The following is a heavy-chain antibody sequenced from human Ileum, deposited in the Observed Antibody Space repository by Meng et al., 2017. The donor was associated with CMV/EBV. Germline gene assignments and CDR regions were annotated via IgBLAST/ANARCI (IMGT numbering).Heavy chain of an antibody. V-gene: IGHV3-74*01. CDR2: INSDGSST. CDR1: GLKVGDYV. Sequence: GLKVGDYVRHWARQAQGKGLVWVSRINSDGSSTSYADSVKGRFTISRDNAKNTLYLQMNSLRAEDTAVYYCARGPAVSWFDPWGQGTLVTVSS. J-gene: IGHJ5*02. CDR3: ARGPAVSWFDP.